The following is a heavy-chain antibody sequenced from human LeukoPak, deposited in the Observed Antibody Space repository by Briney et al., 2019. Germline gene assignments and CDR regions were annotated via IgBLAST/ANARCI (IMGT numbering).Heavy chain of an antibody. D-gene: IGHD6-13*01. V-gene: IGHV4-38-2*02. Sequence: SETLSLTCTVSGHSISSGYYWGWIRQPPGKGLEWIGSIYHSGSTYYNPSLKSRVTISVDTSKNQFSLKLSSVTAADTAVYYCARSASRIAAAAIDYWGQGTLVTVSS. CDR1: GHSISSGYY. CDR2: IYHSGST. CDR3: ARSASRIAAAAIDY. J-gene: IGHJ4*02.